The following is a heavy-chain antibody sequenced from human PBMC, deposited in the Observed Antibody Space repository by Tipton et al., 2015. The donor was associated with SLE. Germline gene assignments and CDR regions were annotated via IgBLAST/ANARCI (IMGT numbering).Heavy chain of an antibody. V-gene: IGHV4-34*01. CDR2: INHSGIT. J-gene: IGHJ4*02. D-gene: IGHD3-3*01. CDR1: GGSFSGYS. CDR3: AREVGKAFWSGYSN. Sequence: TLSLTCAVYGGSFSGYSWNWIRQAPRKGLEWIVDINHSGITNYNPSLKSRVTISLDTSKSQFSLRVNSVTAADTAIYYCAREVGKAFWSGYSNWGQGTMVTVSS.